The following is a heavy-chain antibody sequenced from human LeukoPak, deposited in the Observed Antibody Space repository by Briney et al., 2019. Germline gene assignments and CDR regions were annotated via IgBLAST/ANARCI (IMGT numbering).Heavy chain of an antibody. V-gene: IGHV4-39*07. Sequence: SETLSLTCTVSGDSISSSNCYWGWIRQPPGKGLEWIGEINHSGSTNYNPSLKSRVTISVDTSKNQFSLKLSSVTAADTAVYYCASFYGSGGDNWFDPWGQGTLVTVSS. D-gene: IGHD3-10*01. CDR3: ASFYGSGGDNWFDP. CDR2: INHSGST. CDR1: GDSISSSNCY. J-gene: IGHJ5*02.